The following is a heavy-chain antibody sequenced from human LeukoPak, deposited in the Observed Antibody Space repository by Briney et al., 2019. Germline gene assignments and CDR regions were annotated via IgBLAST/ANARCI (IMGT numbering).Heavy chain of an antibody. Sequence: ASVKVSCKASGYTFTAYYMHWVRQAPGQGLEWMGWINPNNGGTNYAQRLQGRVTMTRDTSISTAYMELSRLRSDDTAVYYCASLYGDYVGSDYWGQGTLVTVSS. CDR3: ASLYGDYVGSDY. D-gene: IGHD4-17*01. CDR2: INPNNGGT. V-gene: IGHV1-2*02. CDR1: GYTFTAYY. J-gene: IGHJ4*02.